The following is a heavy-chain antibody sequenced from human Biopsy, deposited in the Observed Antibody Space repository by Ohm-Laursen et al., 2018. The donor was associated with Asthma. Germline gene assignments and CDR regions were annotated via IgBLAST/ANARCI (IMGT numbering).Heavy chain of an antibody. V-gene: IGHV4-30-4*01. CDR1: RGSIRSYDHH. CDR3: ARVASYGDLYFGIDV. Sequence: TLSLTCTVSRGSIRSYDHHWAWIRQPPGKGLEWIGFGFYSGTTHYSPSLARRLSISIDTTRNEFSMTLRSVTAADTAVYFCARVASYGDLYFGIDVWGPGTTVSVS. D-gene: IGHD4-17*01. J-gene: IGHJ6*02. CDR2: GFYSGTT.